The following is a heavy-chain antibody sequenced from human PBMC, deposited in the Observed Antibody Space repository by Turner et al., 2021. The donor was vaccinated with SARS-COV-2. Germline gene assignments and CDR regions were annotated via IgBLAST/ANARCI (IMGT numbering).Heavy chain of an antibody. V-gene: IGHV1-2*02. Sequence: QVQLVQSGAEVTKPGASVTVSCKASGYTFTGYYMYWVRQAPGQGLEWMGWINPNSGGTNYAQMFQGRVTMTRDTSISTAYMELSRLRSDDTAVYYCARVSSLSYYFDSWGQGTLVTVSS. CDR1: GYTFTGYY. D-gene: IGHD6-6*01. J-gene: IGHJ4*02. CDR2: INPNSGGT. CDR3: ARVSSLSYYFDS.